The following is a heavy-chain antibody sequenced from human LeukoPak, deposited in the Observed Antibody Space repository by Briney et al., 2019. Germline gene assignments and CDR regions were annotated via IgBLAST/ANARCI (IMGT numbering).Heavy chain of an antibody. Sequence: GGSLRLSCAASGFSFSSYWMSWVRQAPGKGLEWVANIKQDGGEKYYVDSVKGRFTISKDNARNSLYLQMNSLRDEDTAVYYCAREARATFDNWGQGTLVTVSS. CDR3: AREARATFDN. J-gene: IGHJ4*02. V-gene: IGHV3-7*01. CDR1: GFSFSSYW. CDR2: IKQDGGEK.